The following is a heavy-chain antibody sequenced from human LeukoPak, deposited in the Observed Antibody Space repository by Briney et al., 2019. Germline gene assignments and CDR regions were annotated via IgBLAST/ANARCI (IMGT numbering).Heavy chain of an antibody. V-gene: IGHV3-30*02. CDR3: AKETRGSYSDY. D-gene: IGHD5-12*01. CDR2: ISYDGSNR. CDR1: GFTFSSSG. Sequence: GGSLRLYCAASGFTFSSSGMHWVRQAPGKGLGWVAFISYDGSNRYYADSVKGRFTISRDNSKNTLYLQMNSLRAEDTAVYYCAKETRGSYSDYWGQGTLVTVSS. J-gene: IGHJ4*02.